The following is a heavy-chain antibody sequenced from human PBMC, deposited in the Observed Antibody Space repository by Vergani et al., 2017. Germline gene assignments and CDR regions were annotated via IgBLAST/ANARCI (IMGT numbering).Heavy chain of an antibody. CDR3: ARSGVYSGSYXFDY. Sequence: QVQLVQPGAEVKKPGASVKVSCKASGYTFTGYYMHWVRQAPGQGLEWMGRINPNSGGTNYAQKFQGRVTMTRDTSISTAYMDLSRLRSDDMAVYYCARSGVYSGSYXFDYWGQGTLVTVSS. J-gene: IGHJ4*02. CDR1: GYTFTGYY. V-gene: IGHV1-2*06. CDR2: INPNSGGT. D-gene: IGHD1-26*01.